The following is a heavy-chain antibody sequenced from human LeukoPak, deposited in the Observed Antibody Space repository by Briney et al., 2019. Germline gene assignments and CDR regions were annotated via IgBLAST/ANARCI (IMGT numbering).Heavy chain of an antibody. V-gene: IGHV3-11*04. D-gene: IGHD2-2*02. J-gene: IGHJ4*02. CDR3: ARSNSTNCYTD. CDR2: ISSSGSTI. CDR1: GFTFSHYY. Sequence: GGSLRLSCAASGFTFSHYYLSWIRQAPGKGLEWVSYISSSGSTINYADSVKGRFTISRDNAKNSLYLQMNSLRAEDTAVYYCARSNSTNCYTDWGQGTLVTVSS.